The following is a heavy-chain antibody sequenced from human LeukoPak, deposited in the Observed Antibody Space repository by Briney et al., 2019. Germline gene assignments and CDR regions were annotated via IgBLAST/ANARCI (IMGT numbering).Heavy chain of an antibody. CDR3: AGGPYDGLERPYYFDY. V-gene: IGHV4-34*01. CDR2: INHSGST. Sequence: SETLSLTCAVYGGSFSGYYWSWIRQPPGKGLEWIGEINHSGSTNCNPSLKSRVTISVDTSKNQFSLKLSSVTAADTAVYYCAGGPYDGLERPYYFDYWGQGTLVTVSS. CDR1: GGSFSGYY. J-gene: IGHJ4*02. D-gene: IGHD1-1*01.